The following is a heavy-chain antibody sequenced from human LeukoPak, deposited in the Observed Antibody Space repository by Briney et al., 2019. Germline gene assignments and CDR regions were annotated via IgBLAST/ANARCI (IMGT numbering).Heavy chain of an antibody. D-gene: IGHD3-22*01. Sequence: GASVTVSCKASGYTFTSYYMHWVRQAPGQGLEWMGIINPSGGSTSYAQKSQGRVTMTRDTSTSTVYMELSSLRSEDTAVYYCARESITMIAPGDYWGQGTLVTVSS. J-gene: IGHJ4*02. V-gene: IGHV1-46*01. CDR2: INPSGGST. CDR1: GYTFTSYY. CDR3: ARESITMIAPGDY.